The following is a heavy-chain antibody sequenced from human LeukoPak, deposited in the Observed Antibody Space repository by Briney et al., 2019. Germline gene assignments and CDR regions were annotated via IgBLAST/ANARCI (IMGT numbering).Heavy chain of an antibody. V-gene: IGHV4-34*01. Sequence: SETLSLTRAVYGGSFSGYYWSWIRQPPGKGLEWIGEINHSGSTNYNPSLKSRVTISVDTSKNQFSLKLSSVTAADTAVYYCARGRSMVRGVMCGMDVWGQGTTVTVSS. D-gene: IGHD3-10*01. J-gene: IGHJ6*02. CDR3: ARGRSMVRGVMCGMDV. CDR2: INHSGST. CDR1: GGSFSGYY.